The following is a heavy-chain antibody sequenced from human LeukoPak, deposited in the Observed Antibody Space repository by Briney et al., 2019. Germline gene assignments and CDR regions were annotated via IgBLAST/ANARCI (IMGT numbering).Heavy chain of an antibody. CDR3: AKPFESGTYNNFFHY. CDR2: IYSGGST. J-gene: IGHJ4*02. Sequence: GGSLRLSCAASGFTVNNNYMSWVRQAPGKGLEWVSGIYSGGSTYYADSVKGRFTISRDNSKNTLYLQMNSLRPEDTAIYYCAKPFESGTYNNFFHYWGQGTLVTVFS. CDR1: GFTVNNNY. V-gene: IGHV3-53*01. D-gene: IGHD3-10*01.